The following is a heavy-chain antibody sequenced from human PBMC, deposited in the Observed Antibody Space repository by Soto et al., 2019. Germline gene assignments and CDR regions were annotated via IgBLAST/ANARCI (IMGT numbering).Heavy chain of an antibody. D-gene: IGHD3-10*01. V-gene: IGHV1-18*01. Sequence: GASVKVSCKASGFTLNDSGVSWVRQAPGQGLEWMGWISDYDNNTNFAQKYEGRVTMTIDSSTSTAYMELRNLRSDDTAMYYCAREEWFGQTPFDYWGQGTLVTVSS. CDR2: ISDYDNNT. J-gene: IGHJ4*02. CDR3: AREEWFGQTPFDY. CDR1: GFTLNDSG.